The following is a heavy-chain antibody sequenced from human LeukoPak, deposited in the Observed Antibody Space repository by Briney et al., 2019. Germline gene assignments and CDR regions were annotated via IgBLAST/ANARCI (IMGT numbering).Heavy chain of an antibody. CDR1: GGSISSYY. V-gene: IGHV4-59*01. J-gene: IGHJ4*02. D-gene: IGHD3-10*01. CDR3: ARDGGSGLFDF. Sequence: SETLSLTCTVSGGSISSYYWSWIRQPPGKGLEWIGYIYYSGSTNYNPSLKSRVTISVDTSKNQFSLKLSSVTAADTAVYYCARDGGSGLFDFWGQGILVPVSS. CDR2: IYYSGST.